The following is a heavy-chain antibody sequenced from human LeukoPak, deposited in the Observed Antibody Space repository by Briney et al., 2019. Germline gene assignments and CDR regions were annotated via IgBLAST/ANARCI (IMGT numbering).Heavy chain of an antibody. CDR3: ARVQRGYSYGPFDY. J-gene: IGHJ4*02. Sequence: SETLSLTCTVSGGSMDCHYWSWIRQPPGKGLEWIGYVYYSGNTDYSPSLRSRITMSVDTSKNQFSLNMRSVTAADTAVYYCARVQRGYSYGPFDYWGQGTLVTVSS. D-gene: IGHD5-18*01. CDR1: GGSMDCHY. CDR2: VYYSGNT. V-gene: IGHV4-59*11.